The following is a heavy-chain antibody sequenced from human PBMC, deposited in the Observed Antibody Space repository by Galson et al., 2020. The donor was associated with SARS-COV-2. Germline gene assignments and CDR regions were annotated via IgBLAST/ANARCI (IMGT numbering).Heavy chain of an antibody. CDR2: IYPGDSDT. CDR3: AKYGSYYGWGMTGGRFDP. CDR1: GYSFNKYW. V-gene: IGHV5-51*01. J-gene: IGHJ5*02. D-gene: IGHD3-10*01. Sequence: KIGESLKISCKASGYSFNKYWIAWVRQMPGRGLEWMGIIYPGDSDTRYSPSFQGQVTISADESISTAYLQWTSLKASDTAIYYCAKYGSYYGWGMTGGRFDPWGQGTLVTVSS.